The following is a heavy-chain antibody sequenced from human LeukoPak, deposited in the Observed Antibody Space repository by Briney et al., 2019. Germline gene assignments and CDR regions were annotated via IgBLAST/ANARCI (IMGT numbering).Heavy chain of an antibody. D-gene: IGHD1-26*01. Sequence: GGSLRLSCAASGFTFGGYTMHWVRQAPGKGLEWVAVLSHDGSTKYYADSVRGRFTISRDNSKNTLYVQMNSLRVEDTAMYYCARDPSYYTGSGFDIWGQGTMVSVSS. CDR2: LSHDGSTK. V-gene: IGHV3-30-3*01. CDR1: GFTFGGYT. CDR3: ARDPSYYTGSGFDI. J-gene: IGHJ3*02.